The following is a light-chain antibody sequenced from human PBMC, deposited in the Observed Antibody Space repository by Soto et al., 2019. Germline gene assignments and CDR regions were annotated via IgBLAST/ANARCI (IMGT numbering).Light chain of an antibody. CDR1: QSVSSSY. CDR3: QQYGSLIT. Sequence: EIVLTQSPGTLSLSPGERANLSCRASQSVSSSYLAWYQQKPGQAPRLLIYGASSRATGIPDRFSGSGSGTDFTLTISRLEPEDFAVYYCQQYGSLITFGQGTRLEIK. V-gene: IGKV3-20*01. CDR2: GAS. J-gene: IGKJ5*01.